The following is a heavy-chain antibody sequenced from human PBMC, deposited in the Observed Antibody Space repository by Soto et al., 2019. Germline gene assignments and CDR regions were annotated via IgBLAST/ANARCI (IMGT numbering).Heavy chain of an antibody. CDR1: GGTFSSYA. CDR3: AIAAAGQNYYYRMDV. V-gene: IGHV1-69*13. CDR2: IIPIFGTA. D-gene: IGHD6-13*01. Sequence: SVKVSCKASGGTFSSYAISWVRQAPGQGLEWMGGIIPIFGTANYAQKLQGRVTITADESTSTAYMELSSLRSEDTAVYYCAIAAAGQNYYYRMDVWGQGTTVPVSS. J-gene: IGHJ6*02.